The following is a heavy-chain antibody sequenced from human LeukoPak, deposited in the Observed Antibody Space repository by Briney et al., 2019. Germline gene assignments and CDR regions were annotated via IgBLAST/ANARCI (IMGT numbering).Heavy chain of an antibody. Sequence: GGSLRLSCAASRFTFSNYWMHWVRQAPGKGLVWVSRINSDGSSISYADSVKGRFTISRDNSKNTLYLQMNSLRAEDTAVYYCSTIDYWGQGTLVTVSS. CDR1: RFTFSNYW. CDR3: STIDY. V-gene: IGHV3-74*01. CDR2: INSDGSSI. D-gene: IGHD4-11*01. J-gene: IGHJ4*02.